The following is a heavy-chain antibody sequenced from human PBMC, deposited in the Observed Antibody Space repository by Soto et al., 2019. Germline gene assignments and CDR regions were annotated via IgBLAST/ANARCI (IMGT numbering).Heavy chain of an antibody. CDR1: GGTFSSYT. CDR2: IIPILGIA. CDR3: ARDAPPEDY. Sequence: ASVKVSCKASGGTFSSYTISWVRQAPGQGLEWMGRIIPILGIANYAQKFQGRVTMTTDTSTSTAYMELRSLRSDDTAVYYCARDAPPEDYWGQGTQVTVSS. V-gene: IGHV1-69*04. J-gene: IGHJ4*02.